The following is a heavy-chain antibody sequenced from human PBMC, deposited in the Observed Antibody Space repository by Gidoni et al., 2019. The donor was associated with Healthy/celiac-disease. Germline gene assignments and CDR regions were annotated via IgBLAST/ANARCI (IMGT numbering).Heavy chain of an antibody. CDR1: GFPFRSYG. D-gene: IGHD3-22*01. CDR3: AKDYDSSGLDAFDI. J-gene: IGHJ3*02. CDR2: ISYDGSNK. V-gene: IGHV3-30*18. Sequence: QVQLVESGGGVVQPGRSLSLSCAASGFPFRSYGMPWVRQAPGKGLEWVAVISYDGSNKYYADSVKGRFTISRDNSKNTLYLQMNSLRAEDTAVYYCAKDYDSSGLDAFDIWGQGTMVTVSS.